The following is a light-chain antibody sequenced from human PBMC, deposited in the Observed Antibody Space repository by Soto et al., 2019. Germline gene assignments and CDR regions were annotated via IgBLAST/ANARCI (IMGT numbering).Light chain of an antibody. CDR3: QQYPQVPA. J-gene: IGKJ4*01. V-gene: IGKV1-27*01. Sequence: DIQMTQSPSSLSASVGDRVTITCRASQGISNYLAWYQQIQGKVPKLLISAASTLQSGVPSRFSGSGSGTDFTLTISSLQPEDVATYYCQQYPQVPAFGGGTKVEIK. CDR2: AAS. CDR1: QGISNY.